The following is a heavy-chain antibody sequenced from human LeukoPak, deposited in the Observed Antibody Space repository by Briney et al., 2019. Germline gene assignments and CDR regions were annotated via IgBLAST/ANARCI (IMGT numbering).Heavy chain of an antibody. CDR1: GFIFSGYA. J-gene: IGHJ4*02. D-gene: IGHD5-18*01. CDR3: AKLIGYNYIFDY. CDR2: IIGSSGAT. V-gene: IGHV3-23*01. Sequence: PGGSLRVSCVASGFIFSGYAMGWVRQAPGKGLEWVSTIIGSSGATYYADSVKGRFTISRDNSKNTLYLQMNSLRAGDTAVYYCAKLIGYNYIFDYWGQGTLVTVSS.